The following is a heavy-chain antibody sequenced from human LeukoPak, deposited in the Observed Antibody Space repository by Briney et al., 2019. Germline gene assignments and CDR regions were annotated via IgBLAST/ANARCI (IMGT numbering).Heavy chain of an antibody. CDR2: IIPIFGTA. CDR1: GGTFSSYA. Sequence: SVKVSCKASGGTFSSYAISWVRQAPGQGLEWMGGIIPIFGTANYAQKFLGRVTITTDESTSTAYMELSSLRSEDTAVYYCARDLWQQLVRSAFNYWGQGTLVTVSS. CDR3: ARDLWQQLVRSAFNY. J-gene: IGHJ4*02. V-gene: IGHV1-69*05. D-gene: IGHD6-13*01.